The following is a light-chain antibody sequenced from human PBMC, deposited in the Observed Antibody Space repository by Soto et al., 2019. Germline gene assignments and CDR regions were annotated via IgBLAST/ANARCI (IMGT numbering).Light chain of an antibody. Sequence: DTQMTQSPSTLSGSLGDTVTITCRASRSISNWVAWYQQKPGKAPKLLISDASDLERGVPSRFSGTGSGTEFTLTISSLQPDGFATYYCQQYDSYSWTFGQGTKVEIK. CDR2: DAS. J-gene: IGKJ1*01. CDR1: RSISNW. CDR3: QQYDSYSWT. V-gene: IGKV1-5*01.